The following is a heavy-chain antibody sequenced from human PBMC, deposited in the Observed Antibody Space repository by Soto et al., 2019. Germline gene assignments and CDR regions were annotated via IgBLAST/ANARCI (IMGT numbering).Heavy chain of an antibody. J-gene: IGHJ6*02. V-gene: IGHV1-69*01. Sequence: QVQLVQSGAEVKKPGSSVKVSCKASGGTFSSYAISWVRQAPGQGLEWMGGIIPIFGTANYAQKFQGRVTITADESTSTAYMELSSLRSEDTAVYYCARDRATVVTPPDSDYYGMDVWGQGTTVTVSS. D-gene: IGHD4-17*01. CDR3: ARDRATVVTPPDSDYYGMDV. CDR1: GGTFSSYA. CDR2: IIPIFGTA.